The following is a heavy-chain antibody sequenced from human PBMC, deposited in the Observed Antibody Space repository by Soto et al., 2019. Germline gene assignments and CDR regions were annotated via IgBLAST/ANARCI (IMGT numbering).Heavy chain of an antibody. Sequence: EVQLVESGGGLVQPGGSLKLSCAASGFTFSGSAMHWVRQASGKGLEWVGRIRSKANSYATAYAASVKGRFTSSRDDSKNTAYLQMNSLKTEDTAVYYCTRPASGAAGGKVDYWGQGTLVTVSS. J-gene: IGHJ4*02. CDR1: GFTFSGSA. D-gene: IGHD6-13*01. CDR2: IRSKANSYAT. CDR3: TRPASGAAGGKVDY. V-gene: IGHV3-73*01.